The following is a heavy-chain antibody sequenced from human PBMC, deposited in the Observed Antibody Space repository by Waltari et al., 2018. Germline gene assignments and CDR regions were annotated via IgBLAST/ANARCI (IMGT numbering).Heavy chain of an antibody. J-gene: IGHJ4*02. D-gene: IGHD2-15*01. CDR2: ISPYHGLA. CDR3: ARGGGPRTVVALTFDS. Sequence: DQLVQSGPEVQKPVAPVTVSCKASGYTFTNFGNNWVRQATGQGLEWVGWISPYHGLADSHPRLQGRVTLTTDTSTNTAYLEVKSLRSDDTAVYYCARGGGPRTVVALTFDSWGQGTLVTVSS. V-gene: IGHV1-18*01. CDR1: GYTFTNFG.